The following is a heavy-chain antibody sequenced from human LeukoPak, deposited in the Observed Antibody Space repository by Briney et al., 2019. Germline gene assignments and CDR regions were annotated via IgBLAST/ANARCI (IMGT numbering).Heavy chain of an antibody. J-gene: IGHJ4*02. V-gene: IGHV3-23*01. Sequence: GGALRLSCAASGFTFSSYVMSWVRQAPGKGLEWVSAISGTGLSTYYADSVQGRFTISRDNPKNTLYLQMNSLRAEDTAVYYCAKLVYSSGWRDYWGQGTLVTVSS. CDR2: ISGTGLST. CDR3: AKLVYSSGWRDY. D-gene: IGHD6-19*01. CDR1: GFTFSSYV.